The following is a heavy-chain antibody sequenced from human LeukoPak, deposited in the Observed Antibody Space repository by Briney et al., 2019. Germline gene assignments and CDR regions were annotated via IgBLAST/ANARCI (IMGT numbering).Heavy chain of an antibody. Sequence: GGSLRLSCAASGFTFSSYSMNWVRQAPGKGLEWVSSISSSSSYIYYADSVKGRFTISRDNAKNSLYLQMNSLRAEDTAVYYCARDGDGSGSYFDENVFEDWSDPWGQGTLVTVSS. V-gene: IGHV3-21*01. CDR3: ARDGDGSGSYFDENVFEDWSDP. D-gene: IGHD3-10*01. J-gene: IGHJ5*02. CDR2: ISSSSSYI. CDR1: GFTFSSYS.